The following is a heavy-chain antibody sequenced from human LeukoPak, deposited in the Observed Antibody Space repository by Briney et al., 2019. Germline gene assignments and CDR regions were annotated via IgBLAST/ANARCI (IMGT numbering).Heavy chain of an antibody. Sequence: GGSLRLSCKASGFVFGDYYMNWIRLAPGKGLECLSYISSGTINHSNYADSVKGRSTISRDNSKNMLYLQMNSLRAEDTAVYYCLRFFGIWGQGTMVTVSS. V-gene: IGHV3-11*03. D-gene: IGHD5-12*01. CDR3: LRFFGI. CDR1: GFVFGDYY. J-gene: IGHJ3*02. CDR2: ISSGTINHS.